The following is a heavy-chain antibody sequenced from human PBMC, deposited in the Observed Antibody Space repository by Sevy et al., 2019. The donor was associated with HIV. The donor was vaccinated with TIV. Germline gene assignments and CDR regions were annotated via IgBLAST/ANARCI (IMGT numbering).Heavy chain of an antibody. D-gene: IGHD1-26*01. CDR2: SYYNGHI. J-gene: IGHJ4*02. CDR1: GGSITSLY. CDR3: AGENAWGRGYS. V-gene: IGHV4-59*08. Sequence: SETLSLTCTVSGGSITSLYWNWIRQPPGKGLEWIANSYYNGHINYNPSLKSRVTLSLDTFKNPFSLRLSSVTAAETAMYYCAGENAWGRGYSWGQGTLVTVSS.